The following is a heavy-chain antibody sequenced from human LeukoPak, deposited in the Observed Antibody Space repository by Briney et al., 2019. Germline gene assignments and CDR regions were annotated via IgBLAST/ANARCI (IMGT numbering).Heavy chain of an antibody. D-gene: IGHD6-19*01. J-gene: IGHJ5*02. CDR3: AREMLAAVAAQS. CDR2: ITSSSSYI. CDR1: GFTFSNYW. V-gene: IGHV3-21*01. Sequence: PGGSLRLSCGASGFTFSNYWMHWVRQAPGKGLEWVSSITSSSSYIYYADSVKGRFTISRDNAKNSLYLQMNSLRAEDTAVYYCAREMLAAVAAQSWGQGTLVTVSS.